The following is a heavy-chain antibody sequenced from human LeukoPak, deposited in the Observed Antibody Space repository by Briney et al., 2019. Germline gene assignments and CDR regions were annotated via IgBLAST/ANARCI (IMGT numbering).Heavy chain of an antibody. CDR2: IYYSGST. D-gene: IGHD5-18*01. Sequence: MSSETLSLTCTVSGGSISSSSYYWAWIRQPPGKGLEWIGYIYYSGSTNYNPSLKSRVTISVDTSKNQFSLKLSSVTAADTAVYYCASSAGGGYSYGQLGLDYWGQGTLVTVSS. J-gene: IGHJ4*02. V-gene: IGHV4-39*01. CDR3: ASSAGGGYSYGQLGLDY. CDR1: GGSISSSSYY.